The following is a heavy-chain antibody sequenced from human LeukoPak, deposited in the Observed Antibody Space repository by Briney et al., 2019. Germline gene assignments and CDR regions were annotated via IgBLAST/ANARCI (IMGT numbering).Heavy chain of an antibody. J-gene: IGHJ4*02. CDR2: IIPILGIA. D-gene: IGHD3-16*02. CDR3: ARVEGDYVWGSYRSYFDY. V-gene: IGHV1-69*04. Sequence: GASVKVSCKASGGTFSSYAFSWVRQAPGHGLEWMGRIIPILGIANYAQKFQGRVTITADQSTSTAYMELSSLRSEDTAVYYCARVEGDYVWGSYRSYFDYWGQGTLVTVSS. CDR1: GGTFSSYA.